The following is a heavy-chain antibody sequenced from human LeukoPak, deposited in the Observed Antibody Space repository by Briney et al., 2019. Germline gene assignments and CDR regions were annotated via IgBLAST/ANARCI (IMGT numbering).Heavy chain of an antibody. Sequence: ASVKVSCKASGGTFSSYAISWVRQAPGQGLEWMGGIIPIFGTANYAQKFQGRVTITADKSTSTAYMELSSLRSEDTAVYYCARDGRDGYNYYYYYMDVWGKGTTVTVSS. V-gene: IGHV1-69*06. CDR3: ARDGRDGYNYYYYYMDV. CDR2: IIPIFGTA. D-gene: IGHD5-24*01. CDR1: GGTFSSYA. J-gene: IGHJ6*03.